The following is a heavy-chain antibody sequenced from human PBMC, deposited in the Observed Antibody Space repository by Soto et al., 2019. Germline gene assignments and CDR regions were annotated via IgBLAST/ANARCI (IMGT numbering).Heavy chain of an antibody. CDR1: GGTFRSYA. Sequence: SVKVSCKASGGTFRSYAISWVRQAPGQGLEWMGGIIPIFGTANYAQKFQGRVTMTADKSTSTAYMELSSLRSEDTAIYYCASSYGSGYRAFDYWGQGALDTVSS. D-gene: IGHD3-10*01. J-gene: IGHJ4*02. CDR2: IIPIFGTA. CDR3: ASSYGSGYRAFDY. V-gene: IGHV1-69*06.